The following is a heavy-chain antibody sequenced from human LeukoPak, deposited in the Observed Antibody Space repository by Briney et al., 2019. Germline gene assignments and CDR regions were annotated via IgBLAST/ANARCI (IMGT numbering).Heavy chain of an antibody. J-gene: IGHJ4*02. CDR2: ISAYNGNT. D-gene: IGHD6-19*01. Sequence: ASVKVSCKASGYTFTSYGISWVRQAPGQGLEWMGWISAYNGNTNYAQKFQGRVTITADESTSTAYMELSSLRSDDTAVYYCARGSASSSGFDYWGQGTLVTVSS. CDR1: GYTFTSYG. V-gene: IGHV1-18*01. CDR3: ARGSASSSGFDY.